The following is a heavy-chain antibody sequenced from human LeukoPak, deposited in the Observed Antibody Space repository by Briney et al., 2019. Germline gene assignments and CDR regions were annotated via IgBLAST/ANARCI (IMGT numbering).Heavy chain of an antibody. CDR3: AKDRRLTVYYGSSFDY. CDR2: ISGSGGST. D-gene: IGHD3-10*01. J-gene: IGHJ4*02. Sequence: GGSLRLSCAASGFTFSSYSMNWVRQALGKGLEWVSAISGSGGSTYYADSVKGRFTISRDNSKNTLYLQMNSLRAEDTAVYYCAKDRRLTVYYGSSFDYWGQGTLVTVSS. CDR1: GFTFSSYS. V-gene: IGHV3-23*01.